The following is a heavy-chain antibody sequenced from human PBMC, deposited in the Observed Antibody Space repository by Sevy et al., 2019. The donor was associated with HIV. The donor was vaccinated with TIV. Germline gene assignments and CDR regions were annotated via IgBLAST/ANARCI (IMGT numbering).Heavy chain of an antibody. D-gene: IGHD5-12*01. V-gene: IGHV4-4*07. J-gene: IGHJ4*02. Sequence: SETLSLTCTVSGGSITSYYWSWIRQPAGKGLEWIGRIHSSGSTNYNRSLKSRVTMSVDTSKNQFSLRLSSVTAADTAVYFCARDSGYDQNFDYWGQGTLVTVSS. CDR3: ARDSGYDQNFDY. CDR1: GGSITSYY. CDR2: IHSSGST.